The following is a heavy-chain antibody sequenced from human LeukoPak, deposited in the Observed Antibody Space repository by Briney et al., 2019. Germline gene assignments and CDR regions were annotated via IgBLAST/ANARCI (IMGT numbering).Heavy chain of an antibody. Sequence: SETLSLTCTVSGGSISSYYWSWIRQPPGKGLEWIGYIYYSGSTNYNPSLKSRVTISVDTSKNQFSLKLSSVTAADTAVYYCARGGRGGWYIGYWGQGTLVTVSS. J-gene: IGHJ4*02. CDR1: GGSISSYY. V-gene: IGHV4-59*12. CDR2: IYYSGST. D-gene: IGHD6-19*01. CDR3: ARGGRGGWYIGY.